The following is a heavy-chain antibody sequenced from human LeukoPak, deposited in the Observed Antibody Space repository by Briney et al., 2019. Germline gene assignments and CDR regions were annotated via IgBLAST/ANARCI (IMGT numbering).Heavy chain of an antibody. J-gene: IGHJ4*02. CDR1: GGTFSSYT. CDR2: IIPILGIA. CDR3: ARGQSGWKEFDY. V-gene: IGHV1-69*02. Sequence: SVKVSCKASGGTFSSYTISWVRQAPGQGLEWMGRIIPILGIANYAQKFQGRVTITADKSTSTAYMELSSLRSEDTAVYYCARGQSGWKEFDYWAQGTLVTVSS. D-gene: IGHD1-1*01.